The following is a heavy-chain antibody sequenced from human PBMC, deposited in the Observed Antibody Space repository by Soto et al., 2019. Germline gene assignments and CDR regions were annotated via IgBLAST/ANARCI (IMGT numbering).Heavy chain of an antibody. Sequence: SETLSLTCTVSGGSISTNSYSWSWVRQPPGKGLEWIGYIYHSGSTYDNPSFQRRVTLSVDTSKNQFSLKLNAVTAADTAVYYCARGSYYETSGFSYWYFDLWGRGTLVTVSS. CDR1: GGSISTNSYS. V-gene: IGHV4-30-2*01. D-gene: IGHD3-22*01. CDR3: ARGSYYETSGFSYWYFDL. J-gene: IGHJ2*01. CDR2: IYHSGST.